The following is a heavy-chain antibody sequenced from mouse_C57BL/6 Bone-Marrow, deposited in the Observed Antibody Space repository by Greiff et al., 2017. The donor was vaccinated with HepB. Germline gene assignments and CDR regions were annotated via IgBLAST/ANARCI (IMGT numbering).Heavy chain of an antibody. CDR2: ILPGSGST. V-gene: IGHV1-9*01. J-gene: IGHJ4*01. CDR1: GYTFTGYW. D-gene: IGHD1-1*01. Sequence: VNVVESGAELMKPGASVKLSCKATGYTFTGYWIEWVKQRPGHGLEWIGEILPGSGSTNYNEKFKGKATFTADTSSNTAYRQLSSLTTEDSAIYYWASPHYYGSSLASMDYWGQGTSVTVSS. CDR3: ASPHYYGSSLASMDY.